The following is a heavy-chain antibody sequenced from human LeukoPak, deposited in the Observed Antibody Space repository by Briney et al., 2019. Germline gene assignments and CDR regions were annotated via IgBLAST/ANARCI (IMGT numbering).Heavy chain of an antibody. D-gene: IGHD2-2*01. Sequence: PSETLSLTCTVSGGSISSGGYYWSWIRQHPGKGLEWIGYIYYSGSTYYNPSLKSRVTISVDTSKNQFSLKLSSVTAADTAVYYCATGMPKGGRNWFDPWGQGTLVTVSS. V-gene: IGHV4-31*03. CDR1: GGSISSGGYY. J-gene: IGHJ5*02. CDR3: ATGMPKGGRNWFDP. CDR2: IYYSGST.